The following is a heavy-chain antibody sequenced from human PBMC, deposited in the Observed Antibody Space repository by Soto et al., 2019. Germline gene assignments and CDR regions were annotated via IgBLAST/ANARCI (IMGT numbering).Heavy chain of an antibody. CDR2: IYYSGST. Sequence: PSETLSLTCTVSGGSISSSSYYWGWIRQPPGKGLEWIGSIYYSGSTYYNPSLKSRVTISVDTSKNQFSLKLSSVTAADTAVYYCVYYYGSGSYYNWGDYYYGMDVWGQGTTVTVSS. D-gene: IGHD3-10*01. J-gene: IGHJ6*02. CDR1: GGSISSSSYY. CDR3: VYYYGSGSYYNWGDYYYGMDV. V-gene: IGHV4-39*01.